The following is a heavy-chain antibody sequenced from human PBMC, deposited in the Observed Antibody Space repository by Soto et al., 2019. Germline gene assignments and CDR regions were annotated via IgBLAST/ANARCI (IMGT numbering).Heavy chain of an antibody. CDR2: INSDGSST. D-gene: IGHD5-18*01. Sequence: EVQLVESGGGLVQPGGSLRLSCAASGFTFSSYWMHWVRQAPGKGLVWVSRINSDGSSTSYADSVKGRFTISRDNAKNTLYLQMNSLSAEDTAVYYCARDGTSGYSYGYPLTNYYYYYMDVWGKGTTVTVSS. CDR1: GFTFSSYW. J-gene: IGHJ6*03. CDR3: ARDGTSGYSYGYPLTNYYYYYMDV. V-gene: IGHV3-74*01.